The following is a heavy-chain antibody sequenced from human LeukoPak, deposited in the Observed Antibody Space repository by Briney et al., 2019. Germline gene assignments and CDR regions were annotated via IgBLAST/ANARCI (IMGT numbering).Heavy chain of an antibody. D-gene: IGHD6-6*01. J-gene: IGHJ3*02. CDR1: GGSISPYY. CDR3: ARHGFRSSGGFDI. V-gene: IGHV4-59*08. CDR2: IYYSGTT. Sequence: SETLSLTCTVSGGSISPYYLSWIRQPPGKGLEWIRYIYYSGTTDYNPSLKSRVTISVDTSKNQVSLRLNSVTAADTALYYCARHGFRSSGGFDIWGQGTIVTVSS.